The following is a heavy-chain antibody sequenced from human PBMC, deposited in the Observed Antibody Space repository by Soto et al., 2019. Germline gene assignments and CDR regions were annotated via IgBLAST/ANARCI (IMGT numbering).Heavy chain of an antibody. J-gene: IGHJ6*02. D-gene: IGHD3-22*01. CDR2: INPNSGGT. Sequence: QVQLVQSGAEVKKPGASVKVSCKASGYTFTGYYMHWVRQAPGQGLEWMGWINPNSGGTNYAQKFQGWVTMTRDTSISTAYMELSRLRSDDTAVYYCARDRGYYYDSSGYPEIYYYGMDVWGQGTTVTVSS. V-gene: IGHV1-2*04. CDR3: ARDRGYYYDSSGYPEIYYYGMDV. CDR1: GYTFTGYY.